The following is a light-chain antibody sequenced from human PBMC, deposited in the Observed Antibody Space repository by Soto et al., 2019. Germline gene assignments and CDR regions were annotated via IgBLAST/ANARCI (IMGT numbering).Light chain of an antibody. CDR3: QQSYSTPWA. J-gene: IGKJ1*01. CDR2: AAS. V-gene: IGKV1-39*01. CDR1: QNISTY. Sequence: DIQMTQSPSSLSASVGDRVTITCRASQNISTYLNWYQLKPGKAPKLLIYAASSLHSGVPSRFSGSGSGTDFTLTISSLQPEDFATYYCQQSYSTPWAFGQGTKVEIK.